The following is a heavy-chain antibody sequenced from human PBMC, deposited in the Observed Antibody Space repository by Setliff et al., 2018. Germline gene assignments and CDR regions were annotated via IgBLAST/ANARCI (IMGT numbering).Heavy chain of an antibody. D-gene: IGHD1-7*01. V-gene: IGHV5-10-1*01. J-gene: IGHJ5*02. Sequence: PGESLKISCKGSGYSFTSYWISWVRQMPGKGLEWMGRIDPSDSYTNYSPSFQGHVTISADKSISTAYLQWSSLKASDTAMYYCARIGIPVDVGYNWNYCWFDPWGQGTLVTVSS. CDR1: GYSFTSYW. CDR3: ARIGIPVDVGYNWNYCWFDP. CDR2: IDPSDSYT.